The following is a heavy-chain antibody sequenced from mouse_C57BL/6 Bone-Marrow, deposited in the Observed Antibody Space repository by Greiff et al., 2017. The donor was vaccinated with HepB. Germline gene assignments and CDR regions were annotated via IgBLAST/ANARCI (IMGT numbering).Heavy chain of an antibody. CDR2: IYPRSGNT. Sequence: QVQLQQSGAELARPGASVKLSCKASGYTFTSYGISWVKQRTGQGLEWIGEIYPRSGNTYYNEKFKGKATLTADKSSSTAYMELRSLTSEDSAVYFCARTVITTVVAPLDYWGQGTTLTVSS. J-gene: IGHJ2*01. CDR1: GYTFTSYG. CDR3: ARTVITTVVAPLDY. D-gene: IGHD1-1*01. V-gene: IGHV1-81*01.